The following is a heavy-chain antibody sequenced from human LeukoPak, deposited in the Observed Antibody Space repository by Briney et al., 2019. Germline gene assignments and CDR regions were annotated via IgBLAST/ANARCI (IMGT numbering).Heavy chain of an antibody. V-gene: IGHV1-18*01. CDR3: ARRSYGYGWVDV. D-gene: IGHD5-18*01. CDR1: GYTFTRYG. CDR2: ISAYNGNT. Sequence: GASVKVSCKASGYTFTRYGISWVRQTPGQGLEWMGWISAYNGNTNYAQKLQGRVTMTTDTSTSTAYMELRSLRSDDTAVYYCARRSYGYGWVDVWGQETTVTVSS. J-gene: IGHJ6*02.